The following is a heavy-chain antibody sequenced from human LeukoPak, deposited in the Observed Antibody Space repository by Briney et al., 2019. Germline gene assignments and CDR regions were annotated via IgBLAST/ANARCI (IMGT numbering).Heavy chain of an antibody. CDR3: ARGRPSRTRFGELLCFDY. V-gene: IGHV4-34*01. D-gene: IGHD3-10*01. Sequence: SETLSLTCAVYGGSFSGYYWSWLRQPPGKGLEWIGEINHSGSTNYNPSLKSRVTISVDTSKNQFSLKLSSVTAADTAVYYCARGRPSRTRFGELLCFDYWGQGTLVTVSS. J-gene: IGHJ4*02. CDR2: INHSGST. CDR1: GGSFSGYY.